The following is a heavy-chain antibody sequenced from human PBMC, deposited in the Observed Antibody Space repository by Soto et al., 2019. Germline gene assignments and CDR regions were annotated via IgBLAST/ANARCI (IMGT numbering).Heavy chain of an antibody. J-gene: IGHJ4*02. CDR3: AREIGVDYVWGSYRYLDY. CDR2: IIPIFGTA. CDR1: GGTFSSYA. Sequence: ASVKVSCKASGGTFSSYAISWVRQAPGQGLEWMGGIIPIFGTANYAQKFQGRVTITADESTSTAYMELSSLRSEDTAVYYCAREIGVDYVWGSYRYLDYWGQGTLVTSPQ. D-gene: IGHD3-16*02. V-gene: IGHV1-69*13.